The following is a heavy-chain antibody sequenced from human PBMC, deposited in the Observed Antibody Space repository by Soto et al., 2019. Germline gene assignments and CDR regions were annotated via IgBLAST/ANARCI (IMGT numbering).Heavy chain of an antibody. V-gene: IGHV3-48*02. J-gene: IGHJ1*01. CDR2: ISSSSSTI. D-gene: IGHD3-22*01. Sequence: GGSLRLSCAAYGFTFSSYRKNWARQARGKGLEWVSYISSSSSTIYYADSVKGRFTISRDNAKNSLYLQMNSLRDEDTAVYYCARDPDYYDSSGYYPEYFQHWGQGT. CDR3: ARDPDYYDSSGYYPEYFQH. CDR1: GFTFSSYR.